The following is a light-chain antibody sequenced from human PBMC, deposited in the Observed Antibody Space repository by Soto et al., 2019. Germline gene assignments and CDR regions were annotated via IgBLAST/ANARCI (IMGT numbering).Light chain of an antibody. Sequence: HSALTQPASVSGSPGQSITISCTGTSSDVGGYNYVSWYQQHPGKAPKHLIYEVRNRPSGISNRFSGSKSGNTASLTISGLQAEDEADYYCSSYTSSSTLVVFGGGTKVTVL. CDR2: EVR. CDR3: SSYTSSSTLVV. CDR1: SSDVGGYNY. V-gene: IGLV2-14*01. J-gene: IGLJ2*01.